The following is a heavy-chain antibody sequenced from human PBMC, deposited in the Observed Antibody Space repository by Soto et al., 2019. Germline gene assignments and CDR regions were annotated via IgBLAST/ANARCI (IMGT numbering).Heavy chain of an antibody. J-gene: IGHJ4*02. CDR1: GYTFTSYV. D-gene: IGHD3-3*01. Sequence: ASVKVSCKASGYTFTSYVMHWVRQAPGQRLEWMGWINAGNGNTKYSQKFQGRVTITRDTSASTAYMGLSSLRSEDTAVYYCASSPIFGVVSGDFDYWGQGTLVTVS. V-gene: IGHV1-3*01. CDR3: ASSPIFGVVSGDFDY. CDR2: INAGNGNT.